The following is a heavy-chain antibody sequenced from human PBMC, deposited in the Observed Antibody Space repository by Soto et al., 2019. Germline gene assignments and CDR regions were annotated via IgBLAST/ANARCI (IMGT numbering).Heavy chain of an antibody. CDR1: GDSISDYFY. J-gene: IGHJ4*02. V-gene: IGHV4-4*07. Sequence: QVQLQGSGPGQVKPSETLSLTYTVSGDSISDYFYWSWIRQPAGKGLEWIGRIYTDGTTKYNPSLKSRFTLSLDKSKNQFSLRLSSVTAADTAVYYFAREVRGGFTGIFDQSGRGSRVTVSS. CDR2: IYTDGTT. D-gene: IGHD2-15*01. CDR3: AREVRGGFTGIFDQ.